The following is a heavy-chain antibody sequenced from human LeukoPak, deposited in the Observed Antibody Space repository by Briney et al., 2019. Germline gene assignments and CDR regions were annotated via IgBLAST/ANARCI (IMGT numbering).Heavy chain of an antibody. D-gene: IGHD4-17*01. CDR3: ARDPYTVTSYYYYMDV. V-gene: IGHV3-11*01. J-gene: IGHJ6*03. CDR2: ISSSGSTI. CDR1: GFTFSDYY. Sequence: GGSLRLSCAASGFTFSDYYMSWIRQAPGKGLEWVSYISSSGSTIYYADSVKGRFTISRDNAKNSLYLQMNSLRAEDTAVYYCARDPYTVTSYYYYMDVWGKGTTVTVSS.